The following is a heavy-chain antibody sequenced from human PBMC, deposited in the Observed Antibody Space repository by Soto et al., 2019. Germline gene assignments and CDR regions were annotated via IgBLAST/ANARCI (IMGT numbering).Heavy chain of an antibody. D-gene: IGHD3-9*01. Sequence: PGGSLRLSCAASGFAFSSYWMSWVRQAPGKGLEWVANIKKDGSEEYYVDSVKGRFTISRDSAKNSLYLQMNSLRAEDTAVYYCATSSDTGYIFDFWGQGTLVTSPQ. CDR1: GFAFSSYW. J-gene: IGHJ4*02. CDR3: ATSSDTGYIFDF. CDR2: IKKDGSEE. V-gene: IGHV3-7*01.